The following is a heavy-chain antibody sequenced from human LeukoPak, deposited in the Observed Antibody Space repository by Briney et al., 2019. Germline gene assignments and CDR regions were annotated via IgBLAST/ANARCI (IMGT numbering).Heavy chain of an antibody. V-gene: IGHV4-4*07. CDR3: VREGRTGDYEGY. D-gene: IGHD4-17*01. J-gene: IGHJ4*02. CDR1: GGSLNYYY. CDR2: VAGSGST. Sequence: SETLSLTCSVWGGSLNYYYWSWIRQPAGRGLEWIGRVAGSGSTNYNPSLRSRATMSVDKTKNQFSLKLTAVTAADTAVYYCVREGRTGDYEGYWGPGTLVTVSS.